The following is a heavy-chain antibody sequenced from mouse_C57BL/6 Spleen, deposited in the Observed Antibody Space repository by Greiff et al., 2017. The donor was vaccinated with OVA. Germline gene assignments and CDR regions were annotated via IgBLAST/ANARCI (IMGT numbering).Heavy chain of an antibody. V-gene: IGHV5-9*01. CDR3: ARLYYGNSYFDY. J-gene: IGHJ2*01. Sequence: SLPLSFSSSLFTFILSPISSFLHTPSPSRYLVSTILCGFCHTYYPDSVKGRFTISRDNAKNTLYLQMSSLRSEDTALYYCARLYYGNSYFDYWGQGTTLTVSS. CDR2: ILCGFCHT. CDR1: LFTFILSP. D-gene: IGHD2-1*01.